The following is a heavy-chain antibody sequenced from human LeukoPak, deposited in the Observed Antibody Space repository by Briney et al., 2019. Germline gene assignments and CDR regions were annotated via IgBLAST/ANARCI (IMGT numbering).Heavy chain of an antibody. D-gene: IGHD3-22*01. Sequence: PSETLSTCTVSGGSISSSSYYWGWIRQTPGKGLEWIGSINYSGSTYYNPSLKSRVTISVDTSKNQFSLKLNSVTAAETAVYYCTRVGDSSLDYWGQGTLVTVSS. CDR2: INYSGST. CDR1: GGSISSSSYY. J-gene: IGHJ4*02. CDR3: TRVGDSSLDY. V-gene: IGHV4-39*07.